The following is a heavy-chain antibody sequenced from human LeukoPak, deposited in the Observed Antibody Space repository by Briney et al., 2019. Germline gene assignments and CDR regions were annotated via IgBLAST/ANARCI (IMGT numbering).Heavy chain of an antibody. Sequence: SETLSLTCIVSGGXISSYYCSWIRQPPGKGLEWIGYISYSGNTNYNPSLKSRVTISVDTSKNQFSLKLSSVTAADTAVYYCATRSTGVAATFDCWGQGALVTVSS. J-gene: IGHJ4*02. CDR3: ATRSTGVAATFDC. D-gene: IGHD2-15*01. CDR2: ISYSGNT. CDR1: GGXISSYY. V-gene: IGHV4-59*01.